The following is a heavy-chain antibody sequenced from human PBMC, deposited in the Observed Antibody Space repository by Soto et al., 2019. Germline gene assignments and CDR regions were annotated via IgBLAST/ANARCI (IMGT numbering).Heavy chain of an antibody. D-gene: IGHD2-21*02. J-gene: IGHJ6*02. CDR2: IPQDGVDG. V-gene: IGHV3-7*03. CDR3: ARDHLILPAHDFFYGSDV. Sequence: SLRLSCEVSGFTFSMYSMSWVRQSPGKGLEWVAKIPQDGVDGHYADSVKGRFTISRDNGKNSLYLQLNNLRAEDTAVYYCARDHLILPAHDFFYGSDVWGRGATVTVSS. CDR1: GFTFSMYS.